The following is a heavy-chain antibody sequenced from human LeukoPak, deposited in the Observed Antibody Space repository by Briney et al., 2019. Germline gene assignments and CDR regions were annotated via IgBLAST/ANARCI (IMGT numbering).Heavy chain of an antibody. D-gene: IGHD2-8*01. J-gene: IGHJ4*02. V-gene: IGHV4-39*01. Sequence: SETLSLTCTVSGGSISSSSYYWGWIRQPPGKGLEWIGSIYYSGSTYYNPSLKSRVTISVDTSKNQFSLKLSSVTAADTAVYYCARQAALLLLMVIDYWGQGTLSPSPQ. CDR3: ARQAALLLLMVIDY. CDR2: IYYSGST. CDR1: GGSISSSSYY.